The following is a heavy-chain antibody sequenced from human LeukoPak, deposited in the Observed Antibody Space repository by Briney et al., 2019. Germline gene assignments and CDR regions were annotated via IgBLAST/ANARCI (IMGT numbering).Heavy chain of an antibody. V-gene: IGHV3-21*01. D-gene: IGHD3-10*01. CDR3: ARDRSHYYGSGSYGSGFDY. CDR2: ISSSSSYI. J-gene: IGHJ4*02. CDR1: GFTFSSYS. Sequence: KPGGSLRLSCAASGFTFSSYSMNWVRQAPGKGLEWVSSISSSSSYIYYADSVKGRFTISRDNAKNSLYLQMNSLRAEDTAVYYCARDRSHYYGSGSYGSGFDYWGQGTLVTVSS.